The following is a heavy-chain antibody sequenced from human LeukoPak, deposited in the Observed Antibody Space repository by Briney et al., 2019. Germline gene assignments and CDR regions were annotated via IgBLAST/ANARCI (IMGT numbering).Heavy chain of an antibody. V-gene: IGHV1-69*05. J-gene: IGHJ4*02. CDR2: IIPIFGTA. CDR1: GGTFSSYA. Sequence: GASVKVSCKASGGTFSSYAISWVRQAPGQGLEWMGGIIPIFGTANYAQKFQGRVTMTTDTSTSTAYMELRSLRSDDTAVYYCARGIPYGDYVVDYWGQGTLVTVSS. D-gene: IGHD4-17*01. CDR3: ARGIPYGDYVVDY.